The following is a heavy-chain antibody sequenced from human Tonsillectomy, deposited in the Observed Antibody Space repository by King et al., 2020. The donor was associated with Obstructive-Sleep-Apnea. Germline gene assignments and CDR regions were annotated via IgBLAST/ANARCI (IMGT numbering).Heavy chain of an antibody. D-gene: IGHD3-22*01. J-gene: IGHJ6*02. CDR2: IIPILGIA. CDR1: GGTFSSYT. V-gene: IGHV1-69*09. Sequence: QLVQSGAEVKKPGSSVKVSCKASGGTFSSYTISWVRQAPGQGLEWMGRIIPILGIANYAQKFQDRVTITADKSTSTAYMELSSLTSEDTAVYYCARDPHGVVDDSSGYQYFYYGMDVWGQGTTVTVSS. CDR3: ARDPHGVVDDSSGYQYFYYGMDV.